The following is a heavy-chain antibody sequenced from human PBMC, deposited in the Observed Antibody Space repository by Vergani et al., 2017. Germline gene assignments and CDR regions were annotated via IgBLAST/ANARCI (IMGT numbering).Heavy chain of an antibody. D-gene: IGHD4-23*01. J-gene: IGHJ4*02. CDR3: ARGDYGGNSDFFDY. CDR2: IYYSGST. V-gene: IGHV4-39*07. Sequence: QLQLQESGPGLVKPSETLSLTCTVSGGSISSSSYYWGWIRQPPGKGLEWIGSIYYSGSTYYNPSLKSRVTISVDTSKNQFSLKLSSVTAADTAVYYCARGDYGGNSDFFDYWGQETLVTVSS. CDR1: GGSISSSSYY.